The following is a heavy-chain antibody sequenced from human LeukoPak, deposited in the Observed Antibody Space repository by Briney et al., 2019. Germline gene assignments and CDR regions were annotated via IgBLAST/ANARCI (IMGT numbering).Heavy chain of an antibody. CDR2: ITSSGASA. J-gene: IGHJ4*02. Sequence: PGGSLRLSCVASGFTFSSYAMTWVRQAPGKGLEWVSGITSSGASAYYAASVKGRFTVSSENSENTLYLQINNLSAEDSGTYYCVKDEDLYSQTWYLFEDWGQGTLVTVSS. CDR1: GFTFSSYA. CDR3: VKDEDLYSQTWYLFED. D-gene: IGHD5-12*01. V-gene: IGHV3-23*01.